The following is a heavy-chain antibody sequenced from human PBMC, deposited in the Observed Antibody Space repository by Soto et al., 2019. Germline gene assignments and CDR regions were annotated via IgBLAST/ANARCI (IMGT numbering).Heavy chain of an antibody. V-gene: IGHV4-59*01. J-gene: IGHJ5*02. Sequence: SETLSLTCTVSGGSISSYYWSWIRQPPGKGLEWIGYIYYSGSTNYNPSLKSRVTISVDTSKNQFSLKLSSVTAADTAVYYCARGYSYGFEENWFDPWGQGTLVTVSS. CDR3: ARGYSYGFEENWFDP. CDR2: IYYSGST. D-gene: IGHD5-18*01. CDR1: GGSISSYY.